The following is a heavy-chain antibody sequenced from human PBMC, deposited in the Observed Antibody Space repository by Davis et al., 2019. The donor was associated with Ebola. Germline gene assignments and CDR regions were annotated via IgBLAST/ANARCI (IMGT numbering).Heavy chain of an antibody. Sequence: PGGSLRLSCAASGFTFSSYGMHWVRQAPGKGLEWVAVIWYDGSNKYYADSVKGRFTISRDNSKNTLYLQMNSLRADDTAVYYCARDKKWHVGGLFGGYYYYGMDVWGQGTTVTVSS. CDR3: ARDKKWHVGGLFGGYYYYGMDV. J-gene: IGHJ6*02. CDR1: GFTFSSYG. CDR2: IWYDGSNK. V-gene: IGHV3-33*01. D-gene: IGHD2-15*01.